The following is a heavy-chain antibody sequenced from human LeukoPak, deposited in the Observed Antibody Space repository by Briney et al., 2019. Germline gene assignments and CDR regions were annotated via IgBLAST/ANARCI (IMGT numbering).Heavy chain of an antibody. J-gene: IGHJ4*02. V-gene: IGHV5-51*01. CDR1: GYTFTSYW. CDR2: IYPGDSDT. Sequence: GASVKVSCKASGYTFTSYWIGWVRQMPGKGLEWMGIIYPGDSDTRYSPSFQGQVTISADKSISTAYLQWSSLKASDTAMYYCARQQGLFGVVIYGYFDYWGQGTLVTVSS. D-gene: IGHD3-3*01. CDR3: ARQQGLFGVVIYGYFDY.